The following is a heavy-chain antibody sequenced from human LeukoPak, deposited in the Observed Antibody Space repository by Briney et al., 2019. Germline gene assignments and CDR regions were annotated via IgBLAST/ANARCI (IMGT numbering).Heavy chain of an antibody. CDR2: ISCDGSIR. D-gene: IGHD3-22*01. Sequence: GGSLRLSCAASGFTFSTYDMHWLRQAPGKGLEWVALISCDGSIRYYADSVKGRFTISRDNSKNTLYLQMNSLRTEDTAVYHCARDPRASRPGNYDSSEFDYWGQGTLVTVPS. J-gene: IGHJ4*02. V-gene: IGHV3-30*04. CDR1: GFTFSTYD. CDR3: ARDPRASRPGNYDSSEFDY.